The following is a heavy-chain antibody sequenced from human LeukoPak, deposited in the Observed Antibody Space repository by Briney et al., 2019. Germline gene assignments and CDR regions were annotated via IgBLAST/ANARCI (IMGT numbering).Heavy chain of an antibody. J-gene: IGHJ6*03. Sequence: GGSLRLSCAASGFTFSSYWMSWVRQAPGKGLEWVANIKQDGSEKYYVDSVKGRFTISRDNAKNSLYLQMNSLRAEDTAVYYCARRGGYCTSGVCYRVAYYYMDVWGKGTTVTVSS. CDR3: ARRGGYCTSGVCYRVAYYYMDV. V-gene: IGHV3-7*01. CDR2: IKQDGSEK. D-gene: IGHD2-8*01. CDR1: GFTFSSYW.